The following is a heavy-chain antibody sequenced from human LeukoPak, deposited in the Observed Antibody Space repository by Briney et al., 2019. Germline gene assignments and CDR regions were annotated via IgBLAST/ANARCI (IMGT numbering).Heavy chain of an antibody. CDR2: ISAYNGNT. CDR1: GYTFTGYY. CDR3: ARPDCGDYGVDY. Sequence: ASVKVSCKASGYTFTGYYVHWVRQAPGQGLEWMGWISAYNGNTNYAQKLQGRVTMTTDTSTSTAYMELRSLRSDDTAVYYCARPDCGDYGVDYWGQGTLVTVSS. J-gene: IGHJ4*02. D-gene: IGHD4-17*01. V-gene: IGHV1-18*04.